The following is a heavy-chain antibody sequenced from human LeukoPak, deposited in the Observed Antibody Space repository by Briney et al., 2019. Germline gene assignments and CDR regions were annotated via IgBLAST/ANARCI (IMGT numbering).Heavy chain of an antibody. CDR1: GFTFSSYW. D-gene: IGHD2-15*01. Sequence: PTGGSLRLSCAASGFTFSSYWMSWVRQAPGKGLEWVANIKQDGSEKYYVDSVKGRFTISRDNAKNSLYLQMNSLRAEDTAVYYCAVRCSGGSCYSGGFDYWGQGTLVTVSS. CDR2: IKQDGSEK. J-gene: IGHJ4*02. V-gene: IGHV3-7*03. CDR3: AVRCSGGSCYSGGFDY.